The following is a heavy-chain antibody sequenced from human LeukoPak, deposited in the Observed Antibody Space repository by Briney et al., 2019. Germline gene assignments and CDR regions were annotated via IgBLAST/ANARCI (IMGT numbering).Heavy chain of an antibody. D-gene: IGHD6-13*01. CDR3: ARYSSSWYPFDY. J-gene: IGHJ4*02. Sequence: GESLKISCKGSGYGFTSYWIAWVRQMPGKGLGWMGIIYPGDSDTRYSPSFQGQVTISADKSISTAYLQWSSLKASDTAMYYCARYSSSWYPFDYWGQGTLVTVSS. CDR2: IYPGDSDT. V-gene: IGHV5-51*01. CDR1: GYGFTSYW.